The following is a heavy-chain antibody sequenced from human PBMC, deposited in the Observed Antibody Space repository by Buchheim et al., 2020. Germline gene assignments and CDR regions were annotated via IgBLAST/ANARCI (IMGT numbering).Heavy chain of an antibody. CDR1: GFSFSSYW. CDR3: AREFYGSGTH. Sequence: EVQLVESGGGLVQPGGSLRLSCAASGFSFSSYWMHWVRQAPGKGLVWVSLIKSDGSIIKYADSMKGRFTISRDNAKNTLYLQMNSLRAEDTAVYYCAREFYGSGTHWGQGT. CDR2: IKSDGSII. V-gene: IGHV3-74*03. J-gene: IGHJ4*02. D-gene: IGHD3-10*01.